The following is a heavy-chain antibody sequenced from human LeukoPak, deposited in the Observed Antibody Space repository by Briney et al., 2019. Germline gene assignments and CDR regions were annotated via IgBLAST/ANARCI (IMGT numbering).Heavy chain of an antibody. CDR1: GLTFSSYE. V-gene: IGHV3-48*03. CDR3: AREGDVHNWNDGYYFDH. D-gene: IGHD1-20*01. J-gene: IGHJ4*02. Sequence: HSGGSLRLSCAASGLTFSSYEMSWVRQAPGKGLEWLSYISGSGFAIYYADSVKGRFTISRDNAKNSLYLQMSSLRAEDTAVYYCAREGDVHNWNDGYYFDHWGQGTLVTVSS. CDR2: ISGSGFAI.